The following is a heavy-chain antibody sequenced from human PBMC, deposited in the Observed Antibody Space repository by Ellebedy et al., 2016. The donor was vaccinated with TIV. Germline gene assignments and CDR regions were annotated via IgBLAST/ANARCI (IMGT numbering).Heavy chain of an antibody. D-gene: IGHD3-10*01. J-gene: IGHJ5*02. V-gene: IGHV3-21*04. Sequence: GESLKISCAASGFTIRDYAMNWVRQAPGKGLEWVSSINDRGSHIYYADSVKGRFTISRDNAKNSLYLQMNSLRAEDTAVYYCARELRTMLRGAYLASWGQGILVTVSS. CDR3: ARELRTMLRGAYLAS. CDR2: INDRGSHI. CDR1: GFTIRDYA.